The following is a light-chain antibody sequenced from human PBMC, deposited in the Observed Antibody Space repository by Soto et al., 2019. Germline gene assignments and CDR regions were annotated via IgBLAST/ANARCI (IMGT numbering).Light chain of an antibody. CDR2: SNS. CDR3: AAWDDILSGWV. J-gene: IGLJ3*02. CDR1: SSNIGSNT. Sequence: QSALTQPPSASGTPGQRVTISCSGSSSNIGSNTVTWYQQLPGTAPKLLIYSNSQRPAGVPDRFSASKSGTSASLAISGLQSEDEADYYCAAWDDILSGWVFGGGTKVTVL. V-gene: IGLV1-44*01.